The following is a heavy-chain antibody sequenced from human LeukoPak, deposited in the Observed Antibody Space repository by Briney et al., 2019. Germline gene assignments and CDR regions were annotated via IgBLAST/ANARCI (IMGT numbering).Heavy chain of an antibody. CDR3: ARADGYNRRDDAFDI. CDR1: GGSISSGDYY. D-gene: IGHD5-24*01. CDR2: IYYSGST. Sequence: PSQTLSLTCTVSGGSISSGDYYWSWIRQPPGKGLEWIGYIYYSGSTYYNPSLKSRVTISVDTSKNQFSLKLSSVTAADTAVYYCARADGYNRRDDAFDIWGQGTIVTVSS. J-gene: IGHJ3*02. V-gene: IGHV4-30-4*01.